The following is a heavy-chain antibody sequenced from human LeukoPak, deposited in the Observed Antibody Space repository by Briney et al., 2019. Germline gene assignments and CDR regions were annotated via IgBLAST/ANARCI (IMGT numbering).Heavy chain of an antibody. CDR1: GFTFSNYW. Sequence: GGSVRLSCAASGFTFSNYWLNWVRQAPGKGLEWLASIQRDGSEKYYVESVKGRFTISRDNAKNSRYLQMNSLRAEDTAVYYCARQGYSSGKWGQGTLVTVSS. D-gene: IGHD6-19*01. CDR3: ARQGYSSGK. CDR2: IQRDGSEK. V-gene: IGHV3-7*01. J-gene: IGHJ4*02.